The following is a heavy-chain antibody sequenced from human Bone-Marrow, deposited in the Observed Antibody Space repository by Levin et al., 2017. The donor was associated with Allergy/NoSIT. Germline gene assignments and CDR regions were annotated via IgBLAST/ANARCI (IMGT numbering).Heavy chain of an antibody. V-gene: IGHV3-23*01. CDR3: AKPPLSSWYWLEYYFDY. CDR2: ISGSGGST. J-gene: IGHJ4*02. CDR1: GFTFSSYA. Sequence: GESLKISCAASGFTFSSYAMSWVRQAPGKGLEWVSAISGSGGSTYYADSVKGRFTISRDNSKNTLYLQMNSLRAEDTAVYYCAKPPLSSWYWLEYYFDYWGQGTLVTVSS. D-gene: IGHD6-13*01.